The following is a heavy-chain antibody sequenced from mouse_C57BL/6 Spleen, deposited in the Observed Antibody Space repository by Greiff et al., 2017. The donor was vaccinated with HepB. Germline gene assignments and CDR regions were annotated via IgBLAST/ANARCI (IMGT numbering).Heavy chain of an antibody. CDR1: GYTFTSYW. CDR2: INPSNGGT. D-gene: IGHD2-2*01. J-gene: IGHJ1*03. V-gene: IGHV1-53*01. CDR3: GPYGYEGGYFDV. Sequence: QVQLQQPGTELVKPGASVKLSCKASGYTFTSYWMHWVKQRPGQGLEWIGNINPSNGGTNYNEKFKSKATLTVDKSSSTAYKQLSSLTSEEPAVYYCGPYGYEGGYFDVWGTGTTVTVSS.